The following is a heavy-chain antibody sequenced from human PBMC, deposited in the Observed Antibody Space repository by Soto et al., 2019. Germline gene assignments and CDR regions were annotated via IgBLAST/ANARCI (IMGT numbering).Heavy chain of an antibody. D-gene: IGHD3-22*01. CDR3: AREDYDSSGYYYY. V-gene: IGHV3-66*01. J-gene: IGHJ4*02. Sequence: EVQLVESGGGLVQPGGSLRLSCAASGFTVSSNYMSWVRQAPGKGLEWVSVIYSGGSTYYADSVKGRFTISRDNSKNTLYLQMNSLRAEDTAVYYCAREDYDSSGYYYYWGQGTLVTVSS. CDR1: GFTVSSNY. CDR2: IYSGGST.